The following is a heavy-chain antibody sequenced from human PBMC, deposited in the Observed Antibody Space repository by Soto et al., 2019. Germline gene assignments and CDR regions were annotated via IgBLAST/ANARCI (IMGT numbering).Heavy chain of an antibody. Sequence: QVQLQESGPGLVKPSETLSLTCTVSGGSISSYYWSWFRQPPGKGLEWIGYIYYSGSTDSNPSLKPRVTIAVDMSKSQFCLKLSAVTAADTAVYYCARHTHHYYDSRGLPCYGLAVWGQGTTFTVSS. CDR3: ARHTHHYYDSRGLPCYGLAV. CDR2: IYYSGST. CDR1: GGSISSYY. D-gene: IGHD3-22*01. V-gene: IGHV4-59*08. J-gene: IGHJ6*02.